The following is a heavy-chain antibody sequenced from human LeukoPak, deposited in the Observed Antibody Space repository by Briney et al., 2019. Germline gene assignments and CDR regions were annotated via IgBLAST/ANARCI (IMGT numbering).Heavy chain of an antibody. CDR3: ASELAHCVGDCLKN. J-gene: IGHJ4*02. Sequence: GGSLRLSCAASGFTFSSYWMHWVRQAPGKGLVWVSRINSDGSLTNYADSVKGRFTIFRDNAKNTLYLQMNSLRAEDTAVYYCASELAHCVGDCLKNWGQGTLVTVSS. V-gene: IGHV3-74*01. CDR1: GFTFSSYW. CDR2: INSDGSLT. D-gene: IGHD2-21*02.